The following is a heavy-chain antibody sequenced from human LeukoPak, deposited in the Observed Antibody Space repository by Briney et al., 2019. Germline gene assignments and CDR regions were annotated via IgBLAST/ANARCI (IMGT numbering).Heavy chain of an antibody. Sequence: ASVKVSCKASGYTFTSYDINWVRQATGQGLEWMGWMNPNSGNTGYAQKFQGRVTITRNTSITTAYMELSSLRSEDTAVYYCAREITMVRGVYYYYYYMDVWGKGTTVTISS. CDR2: MNPNSGNT. D-gene: IGHD3-10*01. CDR1: GYTFTSYD. CDR3: AREITMVRGVYYYYYYMDV. J-gene: IGHJ6*03. V-gene: IGHV1-8*03.